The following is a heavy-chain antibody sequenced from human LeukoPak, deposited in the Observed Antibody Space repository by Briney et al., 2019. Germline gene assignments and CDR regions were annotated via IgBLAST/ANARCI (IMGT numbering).Heavy chain of an antibody. J-gene: IGHJ4*02. CDR1: GGSISSGSYY. D-gene: IGHD3-16*02. CDR2: IYTSGST. Sequence: SETLSLTCTVSGGSISSGSYYWSWIRQPAGKGLEWIGRIYTSGSTNYNPSLKSRVTISVDTSKNQFSLKLSSVTAADTAVYYCARDLSEVITFGGVIPNSYFDYWGQGTLVTVSS. V-gene: IGHV4-61*02. CDR3: ARDLSEVITFGGVIPNSYFDY.